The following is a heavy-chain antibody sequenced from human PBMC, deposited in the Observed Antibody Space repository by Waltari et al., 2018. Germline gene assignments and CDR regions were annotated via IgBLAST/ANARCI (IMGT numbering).Heavy chain of an antibody. D-gene: IGHD3-22*01. CDR2: IYSGGST. Sequence: EVQLVESGGGLIQPGGSLRLSCAASGFTVSSKYMSWVRQAPGKGLEWVSVIYSGGSTYYADSVKGRFTISRDNSKNTLYLQMNSLRAEDTAVYYCARDTYYYDSSGYHYFDYWGQGTLVTVSS. V-gene: IGHV3-53*01. J-gene: IGHJ4*02. CDR1: GFTVSSKY. CDR3: ARDTYYYDSSGYHYFDY.